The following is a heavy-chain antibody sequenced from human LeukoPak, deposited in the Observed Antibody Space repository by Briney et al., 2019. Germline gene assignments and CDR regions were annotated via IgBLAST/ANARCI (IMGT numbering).Heavy chain of an antibody. Sequence: GGSLRLSCAASGFTFSSYAMSWVRQAPGKGLEWVSAISGSGGSTYYADSVKGRFPISRDNTKNTLYLQMNSLRAEDTAVYYCAKDRSGPTIDYWGQGPMVTVSS. CDR1: GFTFSSYA. CDR3: AKDRSGPTIDY. CDR2: ISGSGGST. D-gene: IGHD3-16*02. V-gene: IGHV3-23*01. J-gene: IGHJ4*02.